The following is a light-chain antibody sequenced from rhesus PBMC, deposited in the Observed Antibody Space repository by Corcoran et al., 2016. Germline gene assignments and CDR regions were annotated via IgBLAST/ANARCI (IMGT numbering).Light chain of an antibody. V-gene: IGKV3-24*04. Sequence: EIVMTQSPATLALSPGERATLSCRASPSVSSYLAWYQQKPGQAPRPPIYGASRRAPGLPDRFSGSGSGTECTLTISSLEPEDVGVYFCLQSSNWPRTFGQGTKVEIK. CDR3: LQSSNWPRT. CDR1: PSVSSY. CDR2: GAS. J-gene: IGKJ1*01.